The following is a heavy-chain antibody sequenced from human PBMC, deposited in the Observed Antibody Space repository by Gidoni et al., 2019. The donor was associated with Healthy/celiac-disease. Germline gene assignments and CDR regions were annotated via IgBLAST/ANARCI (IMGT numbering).Heavy chain of an antibody. Sequence: QVQLVQSGAEVTKPGASVKVYCRASGYTFTGYYLNWVRQAPGQGLEWMVWINPNSGGTNDEQKFQGRGTMTRDTSTSTAYMELSRLRSDDTAVYYCARKRLMGANWFDPWVQGTLVTVSS. V-gene: IGHV1-2*02. CDR3: ARKRLMGANWFDP. CDR2: INPNSGGT. CDR1: GYTFTGYY. D-gene: IGHD2-8*01. J-gene: IGHJ5*02.